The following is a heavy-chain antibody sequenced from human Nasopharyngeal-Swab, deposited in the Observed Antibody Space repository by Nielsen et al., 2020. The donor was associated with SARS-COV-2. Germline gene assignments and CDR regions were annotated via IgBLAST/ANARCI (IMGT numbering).Heavy chain of an antibody. CDR1: GFTFSSYW. CDR3: TINSSPDY. CDR2: INSDGSNT. V-gene: IGHV3-74*01. J-gene: IGHJ4*02. Sequence: GGSLRLSCTASGFTFSSYWMHWVRQAPGKGLVWVSRINSDGSNTNYADSVKGRFTIPRDNAKSTLYLQMNSLRAEDTAVYYCTINSSPDYWGQGTLVTVSS. D-gene: IGHD6-6*01.